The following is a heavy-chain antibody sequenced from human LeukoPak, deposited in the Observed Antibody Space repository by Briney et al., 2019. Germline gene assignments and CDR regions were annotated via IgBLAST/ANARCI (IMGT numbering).Heavy chain of an antibody. CDR1: GFTVSSNY. Sequence: GGSLRLSCAAPGFTVSSNYMSWVRKAPGKGLKWVQVIYSGGSTYYADSVKGRFTISRDNSKNTLYLQMNSLRAEDTAVYYCASILGYCSCTSCQDYWGQGTLVTVSS. D-gene: IGHD2-2*01. V-gene: IGHV3-66*02. J-gene: IGHJ4*02. CDR2: IYSGGST. CDR3: ASILGYCSCTSCQDY.